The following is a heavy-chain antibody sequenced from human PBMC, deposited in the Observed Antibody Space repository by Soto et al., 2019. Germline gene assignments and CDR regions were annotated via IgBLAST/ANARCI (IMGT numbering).Heavy chain of an antibody. CDR2: ISAYNGNT. CDR3: ARDTVEMATISYYYYGMDV. V-gene: IGHV1-18*01. Sequence: ASVKVSCKASGYTFTSYGISWVRQAPGQGLEWMGWISAYNGNTNYAQKLQGRVTMTTDTSTSTAYMELRSLRSDDTAVYYCARDTVEMATISYYYYGMDVWGQGTTVTVSS. D-gene: IGHD5-12*01. J-gene: IGHJ6*02. CDR1: GYTFTSYG.